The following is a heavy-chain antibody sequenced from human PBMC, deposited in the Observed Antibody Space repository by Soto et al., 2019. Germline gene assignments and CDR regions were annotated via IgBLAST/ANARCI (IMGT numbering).Heavy chain of an antibody. V-gene: IGHV3-30-3*01. CDR2: ISYDGSNK. CDR1: GFTFSSYA. CDR3: ARDYYRFNSGYGFSMDV. Sequence: QVQLVESGGGVVQPGRSLRLSCAASGFTFSSYAMHWVRQAPGKGLEWVAVISYDGSNKYYPDSVKGRFTISRDNSKNTLSLQMNSLRAEDTAVYYCARDYYRFNSGYGFSMDVWGQGTTVTVSS. J-gene: IGHJ6*02. D-gene: IGHD5-12*01.